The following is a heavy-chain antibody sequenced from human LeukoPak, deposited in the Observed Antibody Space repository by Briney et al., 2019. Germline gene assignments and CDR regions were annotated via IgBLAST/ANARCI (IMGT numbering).Heavy chain of an antibody. Sequence: GASVKVSCTASGYTLTSYGISWVRQAPGQGLEWMGWISAYNGNTNYAQKLQGRVTMTTDTSTSTAYMELRSLRSDNTAVYYCARADYVWGSYRSRSDAFDIWGQGTMVTVSS. CDR3: ARADYVWGSYRSRSDAFDI. J-gene: IGHJ3*02. V-gene: IGHV1-18*01. CDR2: ISAYNGNT. CDR1: GYTLTSYG. D-gene: IGHD3-16*02.